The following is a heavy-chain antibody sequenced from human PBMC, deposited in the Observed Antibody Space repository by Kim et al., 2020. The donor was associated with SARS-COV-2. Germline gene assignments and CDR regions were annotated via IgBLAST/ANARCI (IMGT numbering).Heavy chain of an antibody. V-gene: IGHV3-23*01. J-gene: IGHJ4*02. D-gene: IGHD3-3*01. Sequence: DSMRGRFTIPRNESKQTLYLQMNSLRAEDAGVYYCAKDPYYDFWSGYYFDYWGQGTLVTVSS. CDR3: AKDPYYDFWSGYYFDY.